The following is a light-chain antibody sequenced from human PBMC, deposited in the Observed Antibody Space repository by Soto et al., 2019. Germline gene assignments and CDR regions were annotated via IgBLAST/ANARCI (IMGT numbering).Light chain of an antibody. J-gene: IGKJ5*01. CDR1: QTVLRSSNNKNH. CDR3: HHYYTVPVT. V-gene: IGKV4-1*01. Sequence: DIVMTQSPDSLAVSLGERATINCKSSQTVLRSSNNKNHLAWYQQKPEQPPKMLISWASTRESGVPDRFSGSGSGTDFTLTISSLQAEDVAVYYCHHYYTVPVTFGQGTRLEIK. CDR2: WAS.